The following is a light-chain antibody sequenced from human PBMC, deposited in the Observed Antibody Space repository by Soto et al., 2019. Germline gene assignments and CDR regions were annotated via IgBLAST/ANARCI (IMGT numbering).Light chain of an antibody. CDR3: QLYNTWPRT. J-gene: IGKJ1*01. CDR1: QSVNNN. V-gene: IGKV3-15*01. Sequence: EIVITQSPATLFVSPGERATLSCRASQSVNNNLDWYQQKPGQAPRLLIYGASTRATGIPARFSGSGSGTEFTLTISSLQSEDFAVYYCQLYNTWPRTFGQGTKVDIK. CDR2: GAS.